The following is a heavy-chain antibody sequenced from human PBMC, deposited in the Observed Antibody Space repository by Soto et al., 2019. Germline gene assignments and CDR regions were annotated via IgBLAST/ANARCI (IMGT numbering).Heavy chain of an antibody. Sequence: QVQLQESGPGLVKPSQTLSLTCTVSGGSIRSGGNSWSWIRQHSGKGLEWIGYIYYSGSTYYNPSLQGRLTISLYTSKNQFSLKLSSATAAATAVYSCARGVLRIFDYWGQGTLVTVSS. CDR1: GGSIRSGGNS. V-gene: IGHV4-31*03. D-gene: IGHD2-15*01. J-gene: IGHJ4*02. CDR3: ARGVLRIFDY. CDR2: IYYSGST.